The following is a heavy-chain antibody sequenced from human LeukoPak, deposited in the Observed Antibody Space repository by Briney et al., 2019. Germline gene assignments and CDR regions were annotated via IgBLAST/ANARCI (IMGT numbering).Heavy chain of an antibody. CDR2: ISGGSSYT. J-gene: IGHJ4*02. Sequence: GGSLRLSCAASGFTFSDYYMTWFRQAPGQGLEWVSYISGGSSYTNFADSVKGRFTISRDNAKNSLYLQMNSLRAEDTAVYYCSRVSLLDDGGLGDYWGQGTLVTVSS. CDR3: SRVSLLDDGGLGDY. D-gene: IGHD4-23*01. V-gene: IGHV3-11*06. CDR1: GFTFSDYY.